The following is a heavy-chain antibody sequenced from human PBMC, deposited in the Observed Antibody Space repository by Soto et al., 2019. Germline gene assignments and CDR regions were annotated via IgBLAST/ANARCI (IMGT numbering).Heavy chain of an antibody. Sequence: VQLVESGGGLVQPGESLRLSCTASGLTFSISWMTWVRQAPGEGLEWVSNINPAGNVQHYADSVKERFTISRDNAKNSLFLQMSGLRVEDTAVYYCATANTPYAFDMWGKGTRVTVSS. J-gene: IGHJ3*02. CDR1: GLTFSISW. CDR2: INPAGNVQ. V-gene: IGHV3-7*01. CDR3: ATANTPYAFDM.